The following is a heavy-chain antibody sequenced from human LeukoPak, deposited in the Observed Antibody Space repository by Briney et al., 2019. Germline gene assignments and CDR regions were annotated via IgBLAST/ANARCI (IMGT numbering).Heavy chain of an antibody. CDR2: IYSGGST. CDR3: ARGRGSGWYAFDY. V-gene: IGHV3-53*04. D-gene: IGHD6-19*01. J-gene: IGHJ4*02. Sequence: GGSLRLSCAASGFTVSSNYMSWVRQAPGKGLEWVSVIYSGGSTYYSDSVKGRFTITRHNSKNTLYLQMNSLRDEDTAVYYCARGRGSGWYAFDYWGQGTLVTVSS. CDR1: GFTVSSNY.